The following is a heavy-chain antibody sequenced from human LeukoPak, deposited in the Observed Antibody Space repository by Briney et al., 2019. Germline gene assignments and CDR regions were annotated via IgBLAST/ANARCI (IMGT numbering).Heavy chain of an antibody. CDR1: GFTFSNFW. CDR2: ISSTGGTT. J-gene: IGHJ6*03. CDR3: ARAHLSSSSTDYMEV. Sequence: GGSLRLSCATSGFTFSNFWMSWVRQAPGKGLEWISSISSTGGTTYYADSVKGRFTISRDNSQNTLFLQMNSLRAEDTAIYYCARAHLSSSSTDYMEVWGKGTTVTVSS. D-gene: IGHD6-6*01. V-gene: IGHV3-23*01.